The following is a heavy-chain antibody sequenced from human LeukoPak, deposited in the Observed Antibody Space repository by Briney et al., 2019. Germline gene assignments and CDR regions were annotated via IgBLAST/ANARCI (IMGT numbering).Heavy chain of an antibody. CDR3: ARDRVGVGNYVGMDV. CDR1: GFTFSSYS. Sequence: GGSLRLSYAASGFTFSSYSMNWVRQAPGKGLEWVSSISSSSSYIYYADSVKGRFTISRDNAKNSLYLQMNSLRAEDTAVYYCARDRVGVGNYVGMDVWGQGTTVTVSS. D-gene: IGHD4-4*01. CDR2: ISSSSSYI. J-gene: IGHJ6*02. V-gene: IGHV3-21*01.